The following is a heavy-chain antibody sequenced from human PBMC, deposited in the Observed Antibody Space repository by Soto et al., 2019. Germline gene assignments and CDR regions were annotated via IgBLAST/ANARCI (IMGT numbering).Heavy chain of an antibody. CDR1: GFIFSSYA. V-gene: IGHV3-23*01. CDR2: ISGSGDST. CDR3: AKDLHLFPNWFDP. Sequence: EEHLLESGGGRVQPGGSLRLSCAASGFIFSSYAMSWVRQAPGKGLEWVSGISGSGDSTHYEDSVKGRFTVSRDNSENTLYLQMNSLRVEDTAVYYCAKDLHLFPNWFDPWGQGTLVTVSS. J-gene: IGHJ5*02.